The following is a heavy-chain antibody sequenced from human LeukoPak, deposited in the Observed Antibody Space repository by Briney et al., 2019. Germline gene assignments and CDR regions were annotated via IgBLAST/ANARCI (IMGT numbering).Heavy chain of an antibody. D-gene: IGHD1/OR15-1a*01. CDR2: VSLSGDNM. V-gene: IGHV3-23*01. Sequence: GGSLRLSCSATGFTFSSYGMSWVRQAPGKGLEWVSVVSLSGDNMFYADSVKGRFTISRDNSKNTVYLQMDSLRVDDTAVYYCAKVATPNTLDAFDIWGQGTMVTVSS. J-gene: IGHJ3*02. CDR1: GFTFSSYG. CDR3: AKVATPNTLDAFDI.